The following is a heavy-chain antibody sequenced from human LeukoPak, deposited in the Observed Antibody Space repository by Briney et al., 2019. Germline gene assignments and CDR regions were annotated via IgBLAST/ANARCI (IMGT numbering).Heavy chain of an antibody. J-gene: IGHJ4*02. CDR1: GYTFTSYG. V-gene: IGHV1-18*01. CDR2: ISTYNGNT. CDR3: ARDDCTSASCSLAY. D-gene: IGHD2-2*01. Sequence: ASVKVSCKASGYTFTSYGISWVRQAPGQGLEWMGWISTYNGNTNYAREFQGRVTMTTDTSTSTAYMELRSLRSDDTAVYYCARDDCTSASCSLAYWGQGTLVTVSS.